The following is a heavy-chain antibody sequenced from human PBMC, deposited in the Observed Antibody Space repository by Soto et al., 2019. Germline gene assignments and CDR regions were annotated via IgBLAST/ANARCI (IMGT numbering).Heavy chain of an antibody. J-gene: IGHJ6*03. V-gene: IGHV3-30*18. Sequence: PGGSLRLSCAASGFTFSSYGMHCVRQAPGKGLEWVAVISYDGSNKYYADSVKGRFTISRDNSKNTLYLQMNSLRAEDTAVYYCAKGGVVVGRRDYYYMDVWGKGTTVTVSS. D-gene: IGHD2-15*01. CDR3: AKGGVVVGRRDYYYMDV. CDR2: ISYDGSNK. CDR1: GFTFSSYG.